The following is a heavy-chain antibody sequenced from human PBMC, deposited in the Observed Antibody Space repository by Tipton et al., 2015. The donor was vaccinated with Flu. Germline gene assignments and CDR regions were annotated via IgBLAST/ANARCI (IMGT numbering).Heavy chain of an antibody. Sequence: TLSLTCTVSGGSISSYYWSWIRQPPGKGLEWIGYIYYSGSTNYNPSLKSRVTISVDTSKNQFSLKLSSVTAADTAVYYCARQGGSFLDYWGQGTLVTVSS. J-gene: IGHJ4*02. CDR1: GGSISSYY. V-gene: IGHV4-59*08. D-gene: IGHD1-26*01. CDR2: IYYSGST. CDR3: ARQGGSFLDY.